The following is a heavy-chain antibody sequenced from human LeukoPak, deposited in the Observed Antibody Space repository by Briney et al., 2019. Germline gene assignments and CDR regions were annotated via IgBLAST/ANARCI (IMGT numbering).Heavy chain of an antibody. CDR1: GFTFSTSA. CDR2: IGTTISDK. D-gene: IGHD6-13*01. CDR3: AKRVAAAGRTYYFDY. J-gene: IGHJ4*02. Sequence: SGESLRLSCAASGFTFSTSAMSWVRQAPGKGLEWVSVIGTTISDKYYADSGKGRFTISRDNSKNTVYLQLNSLRVEDTAVYYCAKRVAAAGRTYYFDYWGQGTVVIVSS. V-gene: IGHV3-23*01.